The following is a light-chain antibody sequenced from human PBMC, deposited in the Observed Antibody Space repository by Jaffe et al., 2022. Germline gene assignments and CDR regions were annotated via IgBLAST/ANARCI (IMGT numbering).Light chain of an antibody. CDR2: KAS. CDR3: QQYNSFPYT. Sequence: DIQMTQSPSTLSASVGDRVTITCRASQSIDNWLAWYQQKPGKAPKLLIYKASSLESGVPSRFSGSGFGTEFTLTISSLQPDDFATFYCQQYNSFPYTFGQGTKLEIK. CDR1: QSIDNW. J-gene: IGKJ2*01. V-gene: IGKV1-5*03.